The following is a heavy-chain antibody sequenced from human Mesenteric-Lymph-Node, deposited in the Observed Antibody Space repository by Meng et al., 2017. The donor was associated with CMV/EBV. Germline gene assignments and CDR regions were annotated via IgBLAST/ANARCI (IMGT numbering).Heavy chain of an antibody. Sequence: GGSLRLSCVASGFPFNTYAIHWVRQAPGKGLEWVAVISYDGSNTYYADSVRGRFTISRDNSRNTLYVQMNSLKVEDSAIYYCARGAGSGGPGSLPFVDEWGQGTLVTVSS. D-gene: IGHD3-10*01. J-gene: IGHJ4*02. V-gene: IGHV3-30-3*01. CDR1: GFPFNTYA. CDR2: ISYDGSNT. CDR3: ARGAGSGGPGSLPFVDE.